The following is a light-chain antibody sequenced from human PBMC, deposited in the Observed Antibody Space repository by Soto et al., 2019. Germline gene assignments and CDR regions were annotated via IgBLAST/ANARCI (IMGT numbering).Light chain of an antibody. CDR3: TSYTSSRTVL. J-gene: IGLJ2*01. CDR2: EVS. CDR1: SSDVGNYDR. V-gene: IGLV2-18*02. Sequence: QSALTQPPSVSGSPGQSVTISCTGTSSDVGNYDRVSWYQQPPCTAPKLVIYEVSNRPSGVPDRFSGSKSGNTASLTISGLQTEDEGDYFCTSYTSSRTVLFGGGTKLTVL.